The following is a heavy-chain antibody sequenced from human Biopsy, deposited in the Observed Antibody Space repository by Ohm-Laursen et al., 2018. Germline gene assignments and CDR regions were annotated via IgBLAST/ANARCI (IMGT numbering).Heavy chain of an antibody. V-gene: IGHV5-51*01. D-gene: IGHD2-8*01. CDR1: GYTFTSYW. CDR2: TYPCDSDT. Sequence: GEPLRISCNASGYTFTSYWIGWVGQLPGKGLEWLGITYPCDSDTTYSPSFQGQVTISADKSISPAYLQCSSLKASDTAMYYCARLSRYCTKGVCLNWFDPWGQGTLVTVSS. J-gene: IGHJ5*02. CDR3: ARLSRYCTKGVCLNWFDP.